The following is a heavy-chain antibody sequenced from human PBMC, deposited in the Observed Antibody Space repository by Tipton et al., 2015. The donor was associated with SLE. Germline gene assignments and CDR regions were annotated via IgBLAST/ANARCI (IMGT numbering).Heavy chain of an antibody. V-gene: IGHV4-61*02. CDR1: GGSINSGNYY. J-gene: IGHJ4*02. CDR3: ATRANSCAPFDY. CDR2: VHSSGSI. D-gene: IGHD2-2*01. Sequence: TLSLTCSVSGGSINSGNYYCHWVRQPAGKGLEWIGRVHSSGSINYNPSLKSRVTISVDTSKTQCSLNLISVTAADTAMYYCATRANSCAPFDYWGQGTPVTVSS.